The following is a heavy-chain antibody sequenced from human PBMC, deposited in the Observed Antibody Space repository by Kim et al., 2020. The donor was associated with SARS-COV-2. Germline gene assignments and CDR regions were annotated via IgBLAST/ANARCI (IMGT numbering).Heavy chain of an antibody. V-gene: IGHV4-39*01. CDR2: FFYLGST. J-gene: IGHJ4*02. D-gene: IGHD2-15*01. CDR1: GGSISSSPYS. Sequence: SETLSLTCSVSGGSISSSPYSWGWIRQPPGRGLEWIGSFFYLGSTYYNPSLKSRVTKSVDTSKNQFSLRLSSVTAADAAVYYCARLRSFCSGGSCFSNYFGLWGQGTLVTVS. CDR3: ARLRSFCSGGSCFSNYFGL.